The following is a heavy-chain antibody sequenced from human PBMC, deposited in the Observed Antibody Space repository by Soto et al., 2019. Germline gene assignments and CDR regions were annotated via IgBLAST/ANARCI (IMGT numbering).Heavy chain of an antibody. CDR3: ARDGNMDFWSGHRGDYYYYGMDV. CDR1: GGSISSGGYY. D-gene: IGHD3-3*01. CDR2: IYYSGST. V-gene: IGHV4-31*03. Sequence: SETLSLTCTVSGGSISSGGYYWSWIRQHPGKGLEWIGYIYYSGSTYYNPSLKSRVTISVDTSKNQFSLKLSSVTAADTAVYYCARDGNMDFWSGHRGDYYYYGMDVWGQGTTVTVS. J-gene: IGHJ6*02.